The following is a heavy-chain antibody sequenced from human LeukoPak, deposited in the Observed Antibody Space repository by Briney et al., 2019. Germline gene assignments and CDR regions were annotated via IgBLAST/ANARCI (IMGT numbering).Heavy chain of an antibody. CDR1: GYSFTSYW. Sequence: GESLKISCKGSGYSFTSYWIGWVRQMPGKGLEWMGIIYPGDSDTRYSPSFQGQVTISADKSISTAYLQWSSLKASDTAMYYCARSLMVRGDRDAFDIWGQGTMVTVSS. CDR3: ARSLMVRGDRDAFDI. D-gene: IGHD3-10*01. V-gene: IGHV5-51*01. J-gene: IGHJ3*02. CDR2: IYPGDSDT.